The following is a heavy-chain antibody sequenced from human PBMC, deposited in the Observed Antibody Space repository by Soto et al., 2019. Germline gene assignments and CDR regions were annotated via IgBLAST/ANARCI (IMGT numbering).Heavy chain of an antibody. V-gene: IGHV2-5*02. J-gene: IGHJ5*02. CDR1: GFSLSTSAVG. Sequence: QITLKESGPSLVKPTQTLTLTCTFSGFSLSTSAVGVIWIRQPPGKALEWLALIYWDDDKRYSPSLENRLTITKDTSKNQVVLTMTNMDPEDTATYYCAHKTCTAARGDNWFDPWGQGALVTVSS. CDR2: IYWDDDK. D-gene: IGHD2-8*01. CDR3: AHKTCTAARGDNWFDP.